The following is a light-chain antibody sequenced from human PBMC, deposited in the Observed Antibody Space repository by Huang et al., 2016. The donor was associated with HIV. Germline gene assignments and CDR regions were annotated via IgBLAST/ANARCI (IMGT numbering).Light chain of an antibody. CDR3: QQRSKWPLT. Sequence: EIVLTQSPVTLSLSPGVRATLSCRASQSIGTYLAWYQQKSGQAPRLLIYDVSNGAAGVPARFSASGSETDFTLTIASLDPDDFAIYHCQQRSKWPLTFGGGTKVEMK. J-gene: IGKJ4*01. V-gene: IGKV3-11*01. CDR1: QSIGTY. CDR2: DVS.